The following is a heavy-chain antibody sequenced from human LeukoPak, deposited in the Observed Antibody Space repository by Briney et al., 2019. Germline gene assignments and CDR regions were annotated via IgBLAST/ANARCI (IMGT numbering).Heavy chain of an antibody. CDR1: GFTFGDYA. Sequence: GGSLRLSCTASGFTFGDYAMSWFRQAPVKGLEWVGFIRSKAYGGTTEYAASVKGRFTISRDDSKSIAYLQMNSLKTEDTAVYYCTRAYTQLGFDPWGQGTLVTVSS. CDR2: IRSKAYGGTT. CDR3: TRAYTQLGFDP. J-gene: IGHJ5*02. D-gene: IGHD2-2*01. V-gene: IGHV3-49*03.